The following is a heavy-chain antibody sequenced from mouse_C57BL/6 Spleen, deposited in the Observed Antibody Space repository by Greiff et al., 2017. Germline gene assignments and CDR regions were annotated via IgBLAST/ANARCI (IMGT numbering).Heavy chain of an antibody. J-gene: IGHJ1*03. CDR1: GYAFTNYL. CDR3: ARSSTTERGYFDV. D-gene: IGHD1-1*01. CDR2: INPGSGGT. Sequence: QVQLQQSGAELVRPGTSVKVSCKASGYAFTNYLIEWVKQRPGQGLEWIGVINPGSGGTNYNEKFKGKATLTADKSSSTAYMQLSSLTSEDSAVYFCARSSTTERGYFDVWGTGTTVTVSS. V-gene: IGHV1-54*01.